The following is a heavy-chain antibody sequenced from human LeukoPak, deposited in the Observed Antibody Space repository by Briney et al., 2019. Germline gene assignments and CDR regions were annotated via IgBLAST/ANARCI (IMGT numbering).Heavy chain of an antibody. J-gene: IGHJ4*02. CDR3: ARGPNSNWSGLDF. V-gene: IGHV3-74*01. D-gene: IGHD6-6*01. CDR1: GFTFSSYS. CDR2: ISPTGSTT. Sequence: GGSLRLSCAASGFTFSSYSMNWARQLPGKGLVWVSRISPTGSTTSYADSVKGRFTVSRDNAKNTLYLQVNNLRAEDTAVYYCARGPNSNWSGLDFWGQGTLLTVSS.